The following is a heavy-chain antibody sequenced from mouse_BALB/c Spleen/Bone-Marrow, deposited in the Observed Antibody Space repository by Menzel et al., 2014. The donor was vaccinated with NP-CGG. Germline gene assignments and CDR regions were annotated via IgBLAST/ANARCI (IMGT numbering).Heavy chain of an antibody. V-gene: IGHV1-69*02. CDR2: IYPSDSYT. CDR1: GYTFTSYW. D-gene: IGHD2-4*01. Sequence: QLQQSGAELVRPGASVKLSCKASGYTFTSYWINWVKQRPGQGLEWIGNIYPSDSYTNYNQKFKDKATLTVDKSSSTAYMQLSSPTSEGSAVYYCTRTYDYDEGGFDYWGQGTTLTVSS. CDR3: TRTYDYDEGGFDY. J-gene: IGHJ2*01.